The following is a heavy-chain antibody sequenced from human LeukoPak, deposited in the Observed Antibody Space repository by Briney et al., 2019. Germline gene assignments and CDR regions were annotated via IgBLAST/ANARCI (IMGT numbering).Heavy chain of an antibody. Sequence: ASVKVSCKASGYTFTSYAMNWVRQAPGQGLEWMGWINTNTGNPTYAQGFTGRFVFSLDTSVSTAYLQISSLKAEDTAVYYCAREDSGSYYGAFDIWGQGTMATVSS. D-gene: IGHD1-26*01. J-gene: IGHJ3*02. CDR1: GYTFTSYA. V-gene: IGHV7-4-1*02. CDR2: INTNTGNP. CDR3: AREDSGSYYGAFDI.